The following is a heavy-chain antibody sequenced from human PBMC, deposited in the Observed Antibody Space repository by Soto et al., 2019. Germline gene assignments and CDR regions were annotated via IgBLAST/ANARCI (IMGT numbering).Heavy chain of an antibody. CDR3: ARDRDISSWPWGEWYYYYYMDV. J-gene: IGHJ6*03. Sequence: PGGSLRLSCAASGFTFSSYAMHWVRQAPGKGLEYVSAISSNGGSTYYANSVEGRFTISRDNSKNTLYLQMGNLRAEDMAVYYCARDRDISSWPWGEWYYYYYMDVWGKATTVTVSS. CDR2: ISSNGGST. V-gene: IGHV3-64*01. D-gene: IGHD6-13*01. CDR1: GFTFSSYA.